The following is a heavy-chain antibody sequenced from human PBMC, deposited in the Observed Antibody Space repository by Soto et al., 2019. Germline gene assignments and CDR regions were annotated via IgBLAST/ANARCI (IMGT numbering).Heavy chain of an antibody. CDR1: GGTFSSY. CDR3: AGLLSSESRVFPVAY. Sequence: QVQLVQSGAEVKKPGSSVKVSCKASGGTFSSYISWVRQAPGQGLEWMGRIIPILGIANYAQKFQGRVTITAKKSTSTPTRELGSWSREDTPVYYCAGLLSSESRVFPVAYGGRGPRVTSPQ. J-gene: IGHJ4*02. CDR2: IIPILGIA. D-gene: IGHD3-22*01. V-gene: IGHV1-69*02.